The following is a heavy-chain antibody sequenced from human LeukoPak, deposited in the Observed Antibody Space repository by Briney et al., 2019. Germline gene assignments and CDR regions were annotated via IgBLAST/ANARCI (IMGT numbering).Heavy chain of an antibody. CDR1: GFTFDDYA. D-gene: IGHD2-15*01. Sequence: PPGRSLRLSCAASGFTFDDYAMHWVRQAPGKGLEWVSGITWNSDNIEYADSVKGRFTISRDNAKNSLYLQMNSLRAEDTAVYYCAKDLGRVGYCSGGSCSQVDYWGQGTLVTVSS. CDR2: ITWNSDNI. J-gene: IGHJ4*02. V-gene: IGHV3-9*01. CDR3: AKDLGRVGYCSGGSCSQVDY.